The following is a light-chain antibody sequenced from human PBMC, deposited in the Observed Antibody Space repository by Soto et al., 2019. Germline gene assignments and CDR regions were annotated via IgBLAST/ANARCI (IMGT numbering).Light chain of an antibody. CDR1: QSVSSSY. CDR3: QQYDSSPLT. J-gene: IGKJ4*01. CDR2: GAS. Sequence: EIVLTQSPGTLSLSPGERATLSCRASQSVSSSYLAWYQQKPGQAPRLLIYGASSRATGIPDRFSGSASGTDFTLTISRLEPEDSAVYYCQQYDSSPLTFGGGTKVEIK. V-gene: IGKV3-20*01.